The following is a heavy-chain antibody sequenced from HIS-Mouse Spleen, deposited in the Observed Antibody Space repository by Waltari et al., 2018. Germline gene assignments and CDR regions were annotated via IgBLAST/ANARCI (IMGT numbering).Heavy chain of an antibody. J-gene: IGHJ2*01. V-gene: IGHV4-39*07. CDR1: GGSISSSSYY. Sequence: QLQLQESGPGLVKPSETLSLTCTVSGGSISSSSYYWGWIRQPPGKGLEWIGSVYYSGRTYYHPSLKSRGNISVDTSKNQFSLKLSSVTAADTAVYYCAREIPYSSSWYDWYFDLWGRGTLVTVSS. CDR2: VYYSGRT. CDR3: AREIPYSSSWYDWYFDL. D-gene: IGHD6-13*01.